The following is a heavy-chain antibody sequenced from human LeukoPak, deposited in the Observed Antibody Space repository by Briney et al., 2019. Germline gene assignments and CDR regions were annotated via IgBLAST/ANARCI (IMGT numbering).Heavy chain of an antibody. V-gene: IGHV4-59*01. CDR2: IYYIGST. Sequence: SETLSLTCTVSGDSISSYYWSWIRQPPGKGLEWIGYIYYIGSTNYNPSLKSRVTISVDTSKNQFSLKLTSVTAADTAVYYCARRTYYYYMDVWGKGTTVIVSS. J-gene: IGHJ6*03. CDR3: ARRTYYYYMDV. CDR1: GDSISSYY.